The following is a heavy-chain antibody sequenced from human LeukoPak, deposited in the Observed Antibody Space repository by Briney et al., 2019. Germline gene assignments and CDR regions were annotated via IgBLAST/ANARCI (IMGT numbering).Heavy chain of an antibody. Sequence: GGSLRLSCEASGFTVYNNFVSWIRQAPGKGLEWVSVIYGGGATYYADSVKGRFTISRDTSKNIVSLRMNDLRAEDTAIYYCARDSANYHFAFWGQGTLVTVSS. CDR1: GFTVYNNF. CDR3: ARDSANYHFAF. CDR2: IYGGGAT. V-gene: IGHV3-66*01. J-gene: IGHJ4*02. D-gene: IGHD4/OR15-4a*01.